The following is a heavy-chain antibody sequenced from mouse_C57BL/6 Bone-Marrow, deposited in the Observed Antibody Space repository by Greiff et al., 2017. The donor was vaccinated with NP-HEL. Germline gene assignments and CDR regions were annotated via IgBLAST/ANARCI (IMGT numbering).Heavy chain of an antibody. CDR2: ISYDGSN. CDR3: ARGDTAQYYAMDY. Sequence: DVQLQESGPGLVKPSQSLSLTCSVTGYSITSGYYWNWIRQFPGNKLEWMGYISYDGSNNYNPSLKNRISITRDTSKNQFFLKLNSVTTEDTATYYCARGDTAQYYAMDYGGQGTSVTVSS. D-gene: IGHD3-2*02. J-gene: IGHJ4*01. V-gene: IGHV3-6*01. CDR1: GYSITSGYY.